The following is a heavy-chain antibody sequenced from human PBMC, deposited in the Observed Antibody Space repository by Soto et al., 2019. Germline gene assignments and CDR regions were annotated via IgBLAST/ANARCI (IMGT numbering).Heavy chain of an antibody. CDR1: GFTFRSYS. CDR3: AREDPWSANAGDMDV. Sequence: EVQLVESGGGLVQPGGSLRLSCVASGFTFRSYSLNWVRQAPGKGLEWVSYISSSSGTIYYADSVKGRFTISRDNAEKSLYMHMNSPRDDDTAVYYCAREDPWSANAGDMDVWGQGTTVTVSS. J-gene: IGHJ6*02. D-gene: IGHD3-3*01. V-gene: IGHV3-48*02. CDR2: ISSSSGTI.